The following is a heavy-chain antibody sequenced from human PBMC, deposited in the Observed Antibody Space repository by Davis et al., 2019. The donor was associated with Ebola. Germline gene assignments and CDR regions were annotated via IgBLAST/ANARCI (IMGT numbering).Heavy chain of an antibody. CDR1: GYTFTSYG. CDR2: INPNSGGT. D-gene: IGHD4-23*01. J-gene: IGHJ6*04. Sequence: ASVKVSCKASGYTFTSYGISWVRQAPGQGLEWMGRINPNSGGTNYAQKFQGRVTMTRDTSISTAYMELSRLRSDDTAVYYCARTPLRWPYYYYGMDVWGKGTTVTVSS. CDR3: ARTPLRWPYYYYGMDV. V-gene: IGHV1-2*06.